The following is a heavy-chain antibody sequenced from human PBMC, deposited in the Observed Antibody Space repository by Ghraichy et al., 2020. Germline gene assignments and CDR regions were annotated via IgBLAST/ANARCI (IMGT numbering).Heavy chain of an antibody. J-gene: IGHJ6*02. V-gene: IGHV5-51*01. CDR2: IYPGDSDT. CDR3: ARGVFSSSRYSATNIVMDV. CDR1: GYSFTSYW. Sequence: GESLNISCKGSGYSFTSYWIGWVRQMPGKGLEWMGIIYPGDSDTRYSPSFQGQVTISADKSISTAYLQWSSLKASDNAMYYCARGVFSSSRYSATNIVMDVGGQGTTVTVSS. D-gene: IGHD6-13*01.